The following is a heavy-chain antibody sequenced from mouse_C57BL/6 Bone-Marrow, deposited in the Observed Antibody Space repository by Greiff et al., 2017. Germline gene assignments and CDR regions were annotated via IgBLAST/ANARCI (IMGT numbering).Heavy chain of an antibody. J-gene: IGHJ2*01. Sequence: EVQLQQSGAELVRPGASVKLSCTASGFNIKDDYMHWVKQRPEQGLEWIGWIDPENGYTEYASKFPGKATITVDTASNTAYLQLSSLTSEDTAVYYCTTPYYYGSSFPFDYWGQGTTLTVSS. V-gene: IGHV14-4*01. CDR1: GFNIKDDY. CDR2: IDPENGYT. CDR3: TTPYYYGSSFPFDY. D-gene: IGHD1-1*01.